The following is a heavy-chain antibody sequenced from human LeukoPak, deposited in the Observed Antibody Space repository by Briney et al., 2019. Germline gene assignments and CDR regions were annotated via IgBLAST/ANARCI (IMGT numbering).Heavy chain of an antibody. CDR2: INPNSGGT. V-gene: IGHV1-2*02. D-gene: IGHD2-2*01. CDR1: GYTFTGYY. CDR3: ARVRCSSTSCYGPMDYYYYGMDV. J-gene: IGHJ6*02. Sequence: VASVKVSCKASGYTFTGYYMHWVRQAPGQGLEWMGWINPNSGGTNYAQKFQGRVTTTRDTSISTAYMELSRLRSDDTAVYYCARVRCSSTSCYGPMDYYYYGMDVWGQGTTVTVSS.